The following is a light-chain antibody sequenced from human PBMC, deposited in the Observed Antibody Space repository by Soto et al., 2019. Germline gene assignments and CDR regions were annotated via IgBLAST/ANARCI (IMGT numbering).Light chain of an antibody. J-gene: IGKJ1*01. V-gene: IGKV3-20*01. CDR2: GAS. CDR1: QSVSSSY. Sequence: EIVLTQSPGTLSLSPGERATLSCRASQSVSSSYLAWYQQKPGQAPRLLIFGASSRATGIPDRFSGSGSGTDFTLTISRLEPEDFAVYYCQHYGSSWTFGQGTKLEI. CDR3: QHYGSSWT.